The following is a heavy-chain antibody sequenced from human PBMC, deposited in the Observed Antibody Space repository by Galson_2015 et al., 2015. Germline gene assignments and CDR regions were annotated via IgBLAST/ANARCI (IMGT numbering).Heavy chain of an antibody. CDR2: IWYDGSNK. CDR1: GFTFSSYG. CDR3: ARDWVTIFGVVIPPPYRYYGVDV. D-gene: IGHD3-3*01. J-gene: IGHJ6*02. V-gene: IGHV3-33*01. Sequence: SLRLSCAASGFTFSSYGMHWVRQAPGKGLEWVAVIWYDGSNKYYADSVKGRFTISRDNSKNTLYLQMNSLRAEDTAVYYCARDWVTIFGVVIPPPYRYYGVDVWGQGTPVTVSS.